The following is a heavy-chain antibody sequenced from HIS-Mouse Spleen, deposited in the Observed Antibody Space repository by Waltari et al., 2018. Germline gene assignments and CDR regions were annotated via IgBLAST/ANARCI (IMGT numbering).Heavy chain of an antibody. V-gene: IGHV4-39*07. D-gene: IGHD6-13*01. Sequence: QLQLQESGPGLVKPSETLSLTCTVSGGSISSSVYSWGRISKPPGKGLEWIGSIYYSGSTYYNPSLKSRVTISVDTSKNQFSLKLSSVTAADTAVYYCAREIPYSSSWYDWYFDLWGRGTLVTVSS. J-gene: IGHJ2*01. CDR3: AREIPYSSSWYDWYFDL. CDR1: GGSISSSVYS. CDR2: IYYSGST.